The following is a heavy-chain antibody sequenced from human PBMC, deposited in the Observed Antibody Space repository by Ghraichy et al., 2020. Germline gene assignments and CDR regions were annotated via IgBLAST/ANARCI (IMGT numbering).Heavy chain of an antibody. CDR1: GFTFSNHW. CDR3: ARDASAESNGWYYFDH. Sequence: GGSLRLSCAASGFTFSNHWMNWVRQAPGKGLEWVANMNQDGSQKYYVDSVKGRFTISRDNAKNSLYLQMNSLRAEDTALYYCARDASAESNGWYYFDHWGQGILVTVSS. D-gene: IGHD6-19*01. V-gene: IGHV3-7*03. J-gene: IGHJ4*02. CDR2: MNQDGSQK.